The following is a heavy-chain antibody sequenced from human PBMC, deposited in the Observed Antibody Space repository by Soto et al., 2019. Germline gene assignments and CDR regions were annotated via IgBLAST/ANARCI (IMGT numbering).Heavy chain of an antibody. CDR3: AKEPSYYYDSSGYSFVY. CDR1: GFTFSSYG. D-gene: IGHD3-22*01. V-gene: IGHV3-30*18. Sequence: GGSLRLSCAASGFTFSSYGVHWVRQAPGKGLEWVAVISYDGSNKYYADSVKGRFTISRDNSKNTLYLQMNSLRAEDTAVYYCAKEPSYYYDSSGYSFVYWGQGTLVTVSS. J-gene: IGHJ4*02. CDR2: ISYDGSNK.